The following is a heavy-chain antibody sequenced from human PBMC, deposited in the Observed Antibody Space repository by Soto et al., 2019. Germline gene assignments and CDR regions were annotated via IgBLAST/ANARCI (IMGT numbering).Heavy chain of an antibody. CDR1: GYTFTSYG. CDR2: IIPILGIA. V-gene: IGHV1-69*04. Sequence: ASVKVSCKASGYTFTSYGISWVRQAPGQGLEWMGRIIPILGIANYAQKFQGRVTITADKSTSTAYMELSSLRSEDTAVYYCGREGGWYGEYYFDYWGQGTLVTVSS. D-gene: IGHD6-19*01. J-gene: IGHJ4*02. CDR3: GREGGWYGEYYFDY.